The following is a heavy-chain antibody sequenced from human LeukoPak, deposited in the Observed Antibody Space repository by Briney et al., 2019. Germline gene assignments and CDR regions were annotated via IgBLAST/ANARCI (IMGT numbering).Heavy chain of an antibody. D-gene: IGHD1-26*01. V-gene: IGHV4-31*03. CDR1: GGSISSGGYY. Sequence: KTSETLSLTCTVSGGSISSGGYYWSWIRQHPGKGLEWIGHIYYSGSTYYNPSLKSRVTISEDTSENQFSLKLSSVTAADTAVYYCAGEMSGTNWFDPWGQGTLVTVSS. CDR2: IYYSGST. J-gene: IGHJ5*02. CDR3: AGEMSGTNWFDP.